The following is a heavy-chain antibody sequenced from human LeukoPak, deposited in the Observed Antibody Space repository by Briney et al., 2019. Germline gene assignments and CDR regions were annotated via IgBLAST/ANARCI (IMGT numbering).Heavy chain of an antibody. Sequence: ASVKVSCKASGYTFSNYGIHWVRQAPGQGLEWMGWSSTNSDNANYAQKFQGRVTMTTDTSTSTAYMELRSLRSDDTAVYYCARDGTSTDYYWGQGTAVTVSS. CDR3: ARDGTSTDYY. J-gene: IGHJ4*02. CDR1: GYTFSNYG. D-gene: IGHD2-2*01. CDR2: SSTNSDNA. V-gene: IGHV1-18*01.